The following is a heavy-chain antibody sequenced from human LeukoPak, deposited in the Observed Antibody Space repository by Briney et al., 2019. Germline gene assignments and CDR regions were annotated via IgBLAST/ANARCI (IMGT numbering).Heavy chain of an antibody. D-gene: IGHD6-19*01. J-gene: IGHJ3*01. CDR3: ARATVTPRLAVAPADAFDL. CDR1: GFSFSSYW. V-gene: IGHV3-74*01. Sequence: GGSLRLSCAASGFSFSSYWMGWVRQAPGKGLVWVARIKTDGSRTNYADSVKGRFTISRDNAKSTLFLQMNSLRAEDTAMYYCARATVTPRLAVAPADAFDLWGRGTMVTVSS. CDR2: IKTDGSRT.